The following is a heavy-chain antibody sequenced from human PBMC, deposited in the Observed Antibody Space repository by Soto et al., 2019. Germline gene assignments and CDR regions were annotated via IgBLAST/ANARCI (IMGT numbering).Heavy chain of an antibody. CDR3: ARAGCGGSCYHFPFYLDY. CDR2: IYHSGST. J-gene: IGHJ4*02. D-gene: IGHD2-15*01. Sequence: PSETLSLTCAVSSGSISSSNWWSWVRQPPGKGLEWIGEIYHSGSTNYNPSLKSRVTISVDKSKNQFSLKLSSVTAADTAVYYCARAGCGGSCYHFPFYLDYCGQGSLVT. V-gene: IGHV4-4*02. CDR1: SGSISSSNW.